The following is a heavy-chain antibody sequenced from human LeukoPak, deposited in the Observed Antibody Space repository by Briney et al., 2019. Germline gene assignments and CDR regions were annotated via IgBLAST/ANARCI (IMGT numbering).Heavy chain of an antibody. CDR3: ARLALGSIAARQGDY. CDR2: IYYSGST. V-gene: IGHV4-59*11. D-gene: IGHD6-6*01. CDR1: GGSISSHY. J-gene: IGHJ4*02. Sequence: PSETLSLTCTVSGGSISSHYWSWIRQPPGKGLEWIGYIYYSGSTNYNPSLKSRVTISVDTSKNQFSLKLSSATAADTAVYYCARLALGSIAARQGDYWGQGTLVTVSS.